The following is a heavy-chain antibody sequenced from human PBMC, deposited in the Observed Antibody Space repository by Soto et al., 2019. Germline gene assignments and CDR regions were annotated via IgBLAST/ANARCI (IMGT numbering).Heavy chain of an antibody. CDR3: AREGTVTTFFDY. V-gene: IGHV3-33*01. CDR2: IWYDGSNK. J-gene: IGHJ4*02. Sequence: QVQLVESGGGVVQPGRSLRLSCAASGFTFSSYGMHWVRQAPGKGLEWVAVIWYDGSNKYYADSVKGRFTISRDNSKNTLYLKMNSLRAEDTAVYYCAREGTVTTFFDYWGQGTLVTVSS. CDR1: GFTFSSYG. D-gene: IGHD4-17*01.